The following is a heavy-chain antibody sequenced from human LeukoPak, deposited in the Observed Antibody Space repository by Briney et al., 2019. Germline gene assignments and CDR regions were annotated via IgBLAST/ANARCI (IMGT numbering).Heavy chain of an antibody. J-gene: IGHJ5*02. CDR2: ISSSSSYI. CDR3: ARGGTAMVTSWFDP. Sequence: PGGSLRLSCAASGFTFSSYSMNWVRQAPGKGLEWVSSISSSSSYIYYADSVKGRFTISRDNAKNSLYLQMNSLRAEDTAVYYCARGGTAMVTSWFDPWGQGTLVTVSS. D-gene: IGHD5-18*01. CDR1: GFTFSSYS. V-gene: IGHV3-21*01.